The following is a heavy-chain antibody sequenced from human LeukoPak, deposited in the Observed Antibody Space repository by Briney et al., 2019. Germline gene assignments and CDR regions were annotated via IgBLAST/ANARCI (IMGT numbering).Heavy chain of an antibody. J-gene: IGHJ5*02. CDR1: GFTFSSYS. V-gene: IGHV3-48*02. CDR3: ARGSTYYYDSSGYP. D-gene: IGHD3-22*01. CDR2: ISSSSSTM. Sequence: QSGASLRLSCAASGFTFSSYSMNWVSQAPGKGLEWDSYISSSSSTMYYADSVKGRFTISRDNAKNSLYLQMNSLRDEDTAVYYCARGSTYYYDSSGYPWGQGTLVTVSS.